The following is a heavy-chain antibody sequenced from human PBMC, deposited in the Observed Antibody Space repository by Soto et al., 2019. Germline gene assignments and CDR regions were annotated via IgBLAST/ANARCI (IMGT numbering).Heavy chain of an antibody. V-gene: IGHV1-69*13. CDR1: GGTFSSYA. Sequence: SVKVSCKASGGTFSSYAISWVRQAPGQGLEWMGGIIPIFGTTNYAQKFQGRVTITADESTSTAYMELSSLRSEDTAVYYCARVVTVVKSFHYWYFDLWGRGTLVTVSS. CDR3: ARVVTVVKSFHYWYFDL. J-gene: IGHJ2*01. CDR2: IIPIFGTT. D-gene: IGHD2-15*01.